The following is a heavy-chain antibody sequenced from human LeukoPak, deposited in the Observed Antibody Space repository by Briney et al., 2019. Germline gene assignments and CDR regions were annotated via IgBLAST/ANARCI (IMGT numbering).Heavy chain of an antibody. CDR3: AKEAGPTYYYDSSGYQNYYYGMDV. CDR2: ISGSGGST. CDR1: GFTFSSYA. J-gene: IGHJ6*02. D-gene: IGHD3-22*01. Sequence: PGGSLRLSCAAPGFTFSSYAMSWVRQAPGKGLEWVSAISGSGGSTYYADSVKGRFTISRDNSKNTLYLQMNSLRAEDTAVYYCAKEAGPTYYYDSSGYQNYYYGMDVWGQGTTVTVSS. V-gene: IGHV3-23*01.